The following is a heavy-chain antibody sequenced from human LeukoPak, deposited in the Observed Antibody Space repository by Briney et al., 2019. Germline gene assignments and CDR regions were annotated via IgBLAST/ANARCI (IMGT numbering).Heavy chain of an antibody. CDR3: ARSLQAPPGILWFGEPDFDY. D-gene: IGHD3-10*01. Sequence: SETLSLTCSVSGDSITYFYWSWIRQPPGKGLEWIGYIYYSGSTNYNPSLKSRVTISVDTSKNQFSLKLSSVTAADTAVYYCARSLQAPPGILWFGEPDFDYWGQGTLVTVSS. J-gene: IGHJ4*02. CDR1: GDSITYFY. CDR2: IYYSGST. V-gene: IGHV4-59*12.